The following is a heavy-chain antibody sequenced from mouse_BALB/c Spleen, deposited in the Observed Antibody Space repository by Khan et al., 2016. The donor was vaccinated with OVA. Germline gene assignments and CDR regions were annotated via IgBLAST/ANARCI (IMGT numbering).Heavy chain of an antibody. V-gene: IGHV1-7*01. J-gene: IGHJ3*01. Sequence: QVQLKQSGTELAKPGASVRMSCKTSGYTFTTYWIHWVKQRPGQGLEWIGYIDPSTDYTDYNQKFKDKATLTADKSSSTAYVQLSSLKSEDSAVYYCARRVLYGIFVYWGQGTLVTVSA. CDR3: ARRVLYGIFVY. CDR2: IDPSTDYT. D-gene: IGHD2-1*01. CDR1: GYTFTTYW.